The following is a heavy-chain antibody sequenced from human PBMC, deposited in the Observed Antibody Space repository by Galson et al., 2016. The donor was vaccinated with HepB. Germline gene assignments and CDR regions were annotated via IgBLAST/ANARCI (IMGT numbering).Heavy chain of an antibody. J-gene: IGHJ4*02. V-gene: IGHV3-30*18. CDR2: ISFDGSYK. CDR1: GFTFNSSG. Sequence: SLRLSCAASGFTFNSSGMHWVRQAPGKELEWVAVISFDGSYKYYADSVKGRFTISRDYSKNTLFLQMNTLRAEDTAVYYCAKEVLWFRATDHWGQGILVTVSS. D-gene: IGHD3-10*01. CDR3: AKEVLWFRATDH.